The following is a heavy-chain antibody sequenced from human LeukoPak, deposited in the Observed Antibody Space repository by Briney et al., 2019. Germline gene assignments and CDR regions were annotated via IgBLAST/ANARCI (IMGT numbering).Heavy chain of an antibody. CDR1: GYTFTSYG. CDR3: AREAGIDYYGSGSRGWFDP. J-gene: IGHJ5*02. V-gene: IGHV1-18*01. Sequence: GASVKVSCKASGYTFTSYGISWVRQAPGQGLEWMGWISAYNGNTNYAQKLQGRVTMTTDTSTSTAYMELRSLRSDDTAVYYRAREAGIDYYGSGSRGWFDPWGQGTLVTVSS. D-gene: IGHD3-10*01. CDR2: ISAYNGNT.